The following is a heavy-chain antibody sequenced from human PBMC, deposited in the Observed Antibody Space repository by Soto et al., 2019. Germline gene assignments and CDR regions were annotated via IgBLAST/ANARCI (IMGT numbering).Heavy chain of an antibody. CDR3: AARDYDILTGYYFPFDY. CDR1: GFTFSSYA. CDR2: ISGSGGST. Sequence: PGGSLRLSCAASGFTFSSYAMSWVRQAPGKGLEWVSAISGSGGSTHYADSVKGRFTISRDNSKNTLYLQMNSLRAEDTAVYYCAARDYDILTGYYFPFDYWGQGTLVTVS. D-gene: IGHD3-9*01. V-gene: IGHV3-23*01. J-gene: IGHJ4*02.